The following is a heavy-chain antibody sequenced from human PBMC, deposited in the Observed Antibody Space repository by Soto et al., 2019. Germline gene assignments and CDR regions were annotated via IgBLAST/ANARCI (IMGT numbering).Heavy chain of an antibody. CDR3: ARAKTTMIVPENY. CDR2: VHHSWGS. J-gene: IGHJ4*02. D-gene: IGHD3-22*01. Sequence: KPSETLSLTCTVSGGSISSYYWSWFRQSPGKRMEWIGYVHHSWGSSYNPSLKSRVTISVDTSKNQFSLNLSSVTAADTAVYYCARAKTTMIVPENYWGQGTLVTVS. CDR1: GGSISSYY. V-gene: IGHV4-59*01.